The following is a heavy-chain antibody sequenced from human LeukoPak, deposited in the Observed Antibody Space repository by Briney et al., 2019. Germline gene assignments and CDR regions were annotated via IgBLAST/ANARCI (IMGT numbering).Heavy chain of an antibody. V-gene: IGHV3-23*01. CDR1: GFTFISYA. CDR3: AKDDGLYNNGYFDY. J-gene: IGHJ4*02. D-gene: IGHD3-16*02. CDR2: ISGSGGST. Sequence: GGSLRLSCAASGFTFISYAMSWVRQAPGKGLEWVSSISGSGGSTYYTDSVKGRFTISRDNSKNTLYLQMNSLRAEDTAVYYCAKDDGLYNNGYFDYWGQGTLVTVSS.